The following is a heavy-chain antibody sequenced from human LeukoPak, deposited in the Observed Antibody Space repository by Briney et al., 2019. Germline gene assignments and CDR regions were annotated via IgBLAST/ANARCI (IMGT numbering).Heavy chain of an antibody. D-gene: IGHD4-17*01. J-gene: IGHJ4*02. V-gene: IGHV3-21*06. CDR2: ISKTSANI. Sequence: GGSLRPSCVASGFTFRSYNMNWVRQAPGKGLEWVSFISKTSANIYYGASVRGRFTISRDNLKNSILLEMSSLRAEDTGVYYCVRGDGDLFDFWGQGTLVSVSS. CDR3: VRGDGDLFDF. CDR1: GFTFRSYN.